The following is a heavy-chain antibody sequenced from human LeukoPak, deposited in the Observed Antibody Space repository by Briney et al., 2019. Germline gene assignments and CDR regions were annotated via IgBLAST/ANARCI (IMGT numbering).Heavy chain of an antibody. D-gene: IGHD3-22*01. CDR1: GFTFSNAW. CDR3: ATVYSDSGGFYFNYCDY. Sequence: GGSLRLSCAASGFTFSNAWMSWVRQAPGKGLEWVGRIKSKTDGETTDYAAPVNGRFTISRDDSKNTLYLQMNSLKTEDTAVYYCATVYSDSGGFYFNYCDYWGQGTLVTVST. CDR2: IKSKTDGETT. J-gene: IGHJ4*02. V-gene: IGHV3-15*01.